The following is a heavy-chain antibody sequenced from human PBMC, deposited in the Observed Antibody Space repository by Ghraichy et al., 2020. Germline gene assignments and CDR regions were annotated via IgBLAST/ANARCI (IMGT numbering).Heavy chain of an antibody. J-gene: IGHJ6*02. V-gene: IGHV4-39*07. CDR1: GGSISSSSYY. D-gene: IGHD6-13*01. Sequence: SETLSLTCTVSGGSISSSSYYWGWIRQPPGKGLEWIGSIYYSGSTYYNPSPKSRVTISVDTSKNQFSLKLSSVTAADTAVYYCARLPSIAAAGTHSYFGDYYYGMDVWGQGTTVTVSS. CDR3: ARLPSIAAAGTHSYFGDYYYGMDV. CDR2: IYYSGST.